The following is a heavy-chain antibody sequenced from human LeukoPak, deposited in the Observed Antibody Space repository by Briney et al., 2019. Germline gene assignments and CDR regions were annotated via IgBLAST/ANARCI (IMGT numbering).Heavy chain of an antibody. V-gene: IGHV1-2*02. CDR2: INPHSGGT. Sequence: ASVKVSCKASGYTFTGYYMHWVRQAPGQGLEWMGWINPHSGGTNYAQKLQGRVTMTRDTSISTAYMELSRLRSDDTAVYYCARDHRLYCSGGSCYGYWGQGTLVTVPS. J-gene: IGHJ4*02. CDR3: ARDHRLYCSGGSCYGY. D-gene: IGHD2-15*01. CDR1: GYTFTGYY.